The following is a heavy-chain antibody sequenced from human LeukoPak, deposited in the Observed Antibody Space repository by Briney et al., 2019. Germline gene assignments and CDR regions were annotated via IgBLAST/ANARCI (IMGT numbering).Heavy chain of an antibody. CDR3: ARSGSRVLPAAI. D-gene: IGHD2-2*01. J-gene: IGHJ4*02. V-gene: IGHV4-61*01. Sequence: SETLSLTCTVSGGSVSSGSYYWSWIRQPPGKGLDWIGYIYYSGSTNYNPSLKSRVTISVDTSKNQFSLKLSSVTAADTAVYYCARSGSRVLPAAIWGQGTLVTVSS. CDR1: GGSVSSGSYY. CDR2: IYYSGST.